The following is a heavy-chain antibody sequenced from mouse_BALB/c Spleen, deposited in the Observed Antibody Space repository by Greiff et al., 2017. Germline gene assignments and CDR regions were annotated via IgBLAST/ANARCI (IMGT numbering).Heavy chain of an antibody. V-gene: IGHV1-5*01. CDR3: TRLNYGNSFAY. D-gene: IGHD2-1*01. CDR1: GYSFTSYW. J-gene: IGHJ3*01. CDR2: IYPGNSDT. Sequence: VQLQQSGTVLARPGASVKMSCKASGYSFTSYWMHWVKQRPGRGLEWIGAIYPGNSDTSYNQKFKGKAKLTAVTSASTAYMELSSLTNEDSAVYYCTRLNYGNSFAYWGQGTLVTVSA.